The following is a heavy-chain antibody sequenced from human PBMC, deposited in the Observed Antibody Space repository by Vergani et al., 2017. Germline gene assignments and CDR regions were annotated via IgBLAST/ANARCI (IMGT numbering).Heavy chain of an antibody. CDR2: ISARYPST. CDR1: GFTFSACP. D-gene: IGHD3-10*01. CDR3: AKQYFVSGNYLCDY. V-gene: IGHV3-23*01. J-gene: IGHJ4*02. Sequence: EVQLLQSGGGVIQPGGSVRLSCAASGFTFSACPMTWVRQAPGTGLEWVSAISARYPSTYYADSVKGRFTISRDNSKNMLYLQMNNLRTEDTAIYYCAKQYFVSGNYLCDYWGQGTLVTVSS.